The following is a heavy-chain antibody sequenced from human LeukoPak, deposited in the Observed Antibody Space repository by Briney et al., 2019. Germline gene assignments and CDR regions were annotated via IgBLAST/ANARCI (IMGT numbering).Heavy chain of an antibody. CDR2: ISGSGGST. V-gene: IGHV3-23*01. CDR3: ARGPAANSGNYHAGDY. D-gene: IGHD1-26*01. Sequence: PGGSLRLSCAASGFTFSSYAMSWVRQAPGKGLEWVSAISGSGGSTSYADSVKGRFTISRDNAKNTLYLQMNSLKSEDSAAYYCARGPAANSGNYHAGDYWGQGTLVTVSS. CDR1: GFTFSSYA. J-gene: IGHJ4*02.